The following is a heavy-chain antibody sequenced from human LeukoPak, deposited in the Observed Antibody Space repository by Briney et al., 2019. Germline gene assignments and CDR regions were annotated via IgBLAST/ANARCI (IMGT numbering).Heavy chain of an antibody. D-gene: IGHD6-6*01. Sequence: GGSLRLSCAASGFTISSCAMNWVRQPPGKGLEWVSTVSASGSSTYYADSVKGRFTISRDKSKNTLYLQMNSLRAEDSAMYYCTKGSSSDLWGHCDCWGQGTLVTVSS. CDR1: GFTISSCA. V-gene: IGHV3-23*01. CDR2: VSASGSST. J-gene: IGHJ4*02. CDR3: TKGSSSDLWGHCDC.